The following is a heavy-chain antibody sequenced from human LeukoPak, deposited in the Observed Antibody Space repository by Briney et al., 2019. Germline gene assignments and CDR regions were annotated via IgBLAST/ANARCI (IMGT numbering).Heavy chain of an antibody. CDR1: GYPFTNFG. Sequence: ASEKVSCKASGYPFTNFGINWVRQAPGQGLEWMGWISPYNGKTNYAQKVQGRVTLTTDTSTTTVYMELRSLRSDDTAVYYCATGGSNWNYQYYFEYWGQGTLVTVSS. CDR2: ISPYNGKT. CDR3: ATGGSNWNYQYYFEY. V-gene: IGHV1-18*01. J-gene: IGHJ4*02. D-gene: IGHD1-7*01.